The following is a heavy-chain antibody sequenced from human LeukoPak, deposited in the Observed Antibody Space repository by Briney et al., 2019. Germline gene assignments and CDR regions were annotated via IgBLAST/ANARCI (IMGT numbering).Heavy chain of an antibody. J-gene: IGHJ3*02. Sequence: GGSLRLSCAASGFTVSTNYMSWVRQAPGKGLEWVSVIYSGGNTYYADSVKGRFTISRDNAKNSLYLQMNSLRAEDTAVYYCARDCGGGSCYGPYDAFDIWGQGTMVTVSS. D-gene: IGHD2-15*01. CDR1: GFTVSTNY. CDR2: IYSGGNT. CDR3: ARDCGGGSCYGPYDAFDI. V-gene: IGHV3-66*01.